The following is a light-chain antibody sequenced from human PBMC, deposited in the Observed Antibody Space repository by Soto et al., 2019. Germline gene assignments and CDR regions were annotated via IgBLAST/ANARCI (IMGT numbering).Light chain of an antibody. V-gene: IGKV3-15*01. J-gene: IGKJ4*02. CDR2: GAS. CDR1: QSVTSSY. CDR3: QQYNKWPLT. Sequence: IVLTQSPGTLSLSPGERATLSCMASQSVTSSYLAWYQQKPGQAPRLLIDGASTRAAGIPPRFSGSGSGTEFTLSISSLQSEDFAVYYCQQYNKWPLTFGGGTKVDIK.